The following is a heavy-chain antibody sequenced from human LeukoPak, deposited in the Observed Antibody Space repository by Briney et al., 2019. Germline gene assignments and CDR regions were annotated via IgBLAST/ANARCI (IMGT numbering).Heavy chain of an antibody. J-gene: IGHJ4*02. CDR2: ISGSNSST. CDR3: ARVSALRSSGWFGVFDF. V-gene: IGHV3-23*01. Sequence: GGSLRLSCAASGFTFTYLTMTWVRQAPGKGLEWISCISGSNSSTYSADSVKGRITISRDDSQNTLYLHMNSLRAEDTAIYYSARVSALRSSGWFGVFDFWGQGTQVTVSS. CDR1: GFTFTYLT. D-gene: IGHD6-19*01.